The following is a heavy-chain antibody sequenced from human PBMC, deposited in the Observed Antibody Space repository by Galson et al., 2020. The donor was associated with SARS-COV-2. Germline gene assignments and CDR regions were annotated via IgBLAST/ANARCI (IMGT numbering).Heavy chain of an antibody. Sequence: GESLKISCAASGFTFSNYGMHWVRQAPGKGLEWVAVIWDDGTNEYYADSVKGRFTISRDNSKNTLYLQMNNLRAEDTAVYYCARDRSLSGYDSVDYWGQGTLVTVSS. J-gene: IGHJ4*02. CDR2: IWDDGTNE. CDR1: GFTFSNYG. CDR3: ARDRSLSGYDSVDY. D-gene: IGHD5-12*01. V-gene: IGHV3-33*01.